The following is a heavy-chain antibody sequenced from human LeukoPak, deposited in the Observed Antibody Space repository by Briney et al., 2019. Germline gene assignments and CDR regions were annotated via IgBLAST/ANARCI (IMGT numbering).Heavy chain of an antibody. CDR1: GYTFTSYV. V-gene: IGHV1-8*01. J-gene: IGHJ6*03. CDR2: MNPNSGNT. CDR3: ARGVLRRGHIVAVTAQAYYYYMDV. Sequence: AASVKVSCKASGYTFTSYVIHWVRQATGQGLEWMGWMNPNSGNTDYAQKFQDRVTMNRNTSISTACMELSSLRSEDTAVYHCARGVLRRGHIVAVTAQAYYYYMDVWGKGTTVTVSS. D-gene: IGHD2-21*02.